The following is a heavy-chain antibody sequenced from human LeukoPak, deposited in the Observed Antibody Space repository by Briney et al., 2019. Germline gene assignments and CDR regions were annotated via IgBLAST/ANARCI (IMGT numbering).Heavy chain of an antibody. CDR3: ARQPGMTAKSWYFDL. CDR1: GYTFTKYW. D-gene: IGHD2-2*01. V-gene: IGHV5-51*01. CDR2: IHPGDSHT. Sequence: GESLRISCEGSGYTFTKYWIGWVRQMPGKGLEWMGIIHPGDSHTWYSPSFQGQVTISADKSISMAYLQWSSLKASDTAMYFCARQPGMTAKSWYFDLWGRGTLVTVSS. J-gene: IGHJ2*01.